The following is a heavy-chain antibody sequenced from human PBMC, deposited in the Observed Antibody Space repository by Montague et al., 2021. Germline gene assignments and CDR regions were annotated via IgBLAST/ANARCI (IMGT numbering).Heavy chain of an antibody. V-gene: IGHV4-39*01. CDR3: VVTPSLYYHGLDS. CDR2: LDYSGNT. J-gene: IGHJ4*03. CDR1: GDSIRSVTYSFGSAPYY. D-gene: IGHD4-23*01. Sequence: SETLSLTCTVSGDSIRSVTYSFGSAPYYWAWIRQSPGKQLEWIWSLDYSGNTYYSPFLKSRLIMSMHTSENQFSPRLTSVTAADTAVYYGVVTPSLYYHGLDSWGHGTLVTVSS.